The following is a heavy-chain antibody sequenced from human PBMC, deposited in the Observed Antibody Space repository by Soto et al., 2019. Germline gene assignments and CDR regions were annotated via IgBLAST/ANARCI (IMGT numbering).Heavy chain of an antibody. Sequence: QVQLVQSGAVVKEPGASVRVSCKASGYTFINYDISWVRQATGHWIEWMGWMNPGSGKTGYANKFQGGVTMTRDASTSTAHLELSSLTSEDTAVYYCARMASFGTLNWFDPWGQGTLVTVSS. CDR2: MNPGSGKT. CDR1: GYTFINYD. V-gene: IGHV1-8*02. CDR3: ARMASFGTLNWFDP. J-gene: IGHJ5*02. D-gene: IGHD3-16*01.